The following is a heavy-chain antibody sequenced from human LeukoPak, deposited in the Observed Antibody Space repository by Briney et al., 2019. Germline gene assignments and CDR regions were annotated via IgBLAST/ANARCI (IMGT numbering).Heavy chain of an antibody. D-gene: IGHD6-19*01. J-gene: IGHJ4*02. CDR1: GYTFTSYY. Sequence: ASVKVSCKASGYTFTSYYMHWVRQAPGQGLEWMGIINPSGGSTIYAQKFQGRVTMTEDTSTDTAYMELSSLRSEDTAVYYCATDGIAVAGTTSEVWFDYWGQGTLVTVSS. CDR3: ATDGIAVAGTTSEVWFDY. CDR2: INPSGGST. V-gene: IGHV1-46*01.